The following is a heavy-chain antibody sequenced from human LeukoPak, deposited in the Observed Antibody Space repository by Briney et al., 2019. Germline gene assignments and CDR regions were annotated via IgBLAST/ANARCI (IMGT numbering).Heavy chain of an antibody. CDR2: IKQDGSEK. CDR1: GFTFSSYW. CDR3: ARVAPMVLGVIYFDY. Sequence: PGGSLRLSCAASGFTFSSYWMSWVRQAPGKGLEWVANIKQDGSEKYYVDSVKGRFTISRDNAKNSLYLQMNSLRAEDTAVYYCARVAPMVLGVIYFDYWGQGTLVTVSS. J-gene: IGHJ4*02. D-gene: IGHD3-10*01. V-gene: IGHV3-7*03.